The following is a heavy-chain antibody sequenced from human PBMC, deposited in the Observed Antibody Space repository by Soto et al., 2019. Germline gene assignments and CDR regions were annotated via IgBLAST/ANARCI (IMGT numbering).Heavy chain of an antibody. D-gene: IGHD5-18*01. CDR3: AASGYSYGYPAYWFDP. CDR2: IVVGSGNT. V-gene: IGHV1-58*01. CDR1: GFTFTSSA. Sequence: VKVSCKASGFTFTSSAVQWVRQARGQRLEWIGWIVVGSGNTNYAQKFQERVTITRDMSTSTAYMELSSLRSEDTAVYYCAASGYSYGYPAYWFDPWGQGTLVTVSS. J-gene: IGHJ5*02.